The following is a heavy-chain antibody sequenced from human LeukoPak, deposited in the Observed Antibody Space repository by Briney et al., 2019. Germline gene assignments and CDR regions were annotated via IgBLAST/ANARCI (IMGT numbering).Heavy chain of an antibody. CDR1: GFTFSSYG. D-gene: IGHD1-20*01. CDR2: ISYDGSNK. J-gene: IGHJ3*02. CDR3: ARSHQYNWNDTVLGGTTNMSSGAFDI. Sequence: GGSLRLSCAASGFTFSSYGMHWVRQAPGKGLEWVAVISYDGSNKYYADSVKGRFTISRDNSKNTLYLQMNSLRAEDTAVYYCARSHQYNWNDTVLGGTTNMSSGAFDIWGQGTMVTVSS. V-gene: IGHV3-30*19.